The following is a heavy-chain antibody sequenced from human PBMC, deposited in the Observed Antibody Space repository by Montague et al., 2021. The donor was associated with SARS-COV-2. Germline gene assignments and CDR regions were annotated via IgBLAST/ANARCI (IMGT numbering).Heavy chain of an antibody. J-gene: IGHJ4*02. Sequence: SETLSLTCAVSGESFTTYYWSWIRQPPGKGLEWIGQIYHTGTTKYNPSLKSRVTISVDTSRSQFSLKLNSVTAADTAVYYCARFQTTCFIANSFNYLDYWGQGAPVTVSS. V-gene: IGHV4-59*01. CDR2: IYHTGTT. D-gene: IGHD2-2*01. CDR1: GESFTTYY. CDR3: ARFQTTCFIANSFNYLDY.